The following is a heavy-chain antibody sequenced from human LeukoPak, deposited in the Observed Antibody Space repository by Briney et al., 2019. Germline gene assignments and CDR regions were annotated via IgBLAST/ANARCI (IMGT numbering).Heavy chain of an antibody. CDR1: GFTFSSYW. V-gene: IGHV3-7*05. CDR3: ARDGGSGRIQLWKEDYYYYGMDV. D-gene: IGHD5-18*01. J-gene: IGHJ6*02. CDR2: IKQDGNEK. Sequence: GGSLRLSCAASGFTFSSYWMSWVRQAPGKGLEWVANIKQDGNEKYYVDSVKGRFTISRDNAKNSLYLQMNSLRAEDTAVYYCARDGGSGRIQLWKEDYYYYGMDVWGQGTTVTVSS.